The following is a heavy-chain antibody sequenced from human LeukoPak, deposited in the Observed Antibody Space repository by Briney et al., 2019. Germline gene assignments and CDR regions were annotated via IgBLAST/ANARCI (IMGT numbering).Heavy chain of an antibody. Sequence: GASVKVSCKASGGTFSSYAISWVRQAPGQGLEWMGGIIPIFGTANYAQKFQGRVTITADESTSTAYMELSSLRSEDTAVYYCARGSCSSTSCYTPLDYWGQGTLVTVSS. CDR1: GGTFSSYA. CDR2: IIPIFGTA. CDR3: ARGSCSSTSCYTPLDY. D-gene: IGHD2-2*02. J-gene: IGHJ4*02. V-gene: IGHV1-69*13.